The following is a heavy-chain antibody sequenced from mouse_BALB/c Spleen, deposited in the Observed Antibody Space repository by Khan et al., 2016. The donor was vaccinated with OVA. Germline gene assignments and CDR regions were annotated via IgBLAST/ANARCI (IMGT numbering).Heavy chain of an antibody. CDR3: APVGDYYVSFAY. D-gene: IGHD1-1*01. CDR2: IYPFNDDT. J-gene: IGHJ3*01. V-gene: IGHV1S136*01. Sequence: EVQLQQSGPELVKPGASVKMSCKASGYTFTSYVMHWVKQKPGLGLEWIGYIYPFNDDTKYNEKFKGKATLTSEQSSSPAYMALSSLTSEYSSVAYLAPVGDYYVSFAYWGQGTLVTVSA. CDR1: GYTFTSYV.